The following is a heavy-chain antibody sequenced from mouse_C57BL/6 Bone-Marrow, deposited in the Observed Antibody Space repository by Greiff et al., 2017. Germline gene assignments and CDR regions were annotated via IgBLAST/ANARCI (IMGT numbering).Heavy chain of an antibody. CDR2: IDPSDSYT. V-gene: IGHV1-69*01. J-gene: IGHJ3*01. CDR3: ARRGYYYEDY. Sequence: QVQLQQPGAELVMPGASVKLSCKASGYTFTSYWMHWVKQRPGQGLEWIGEIDPSDSYTNYNQKFEGKSTLTVDKSSSTAYMQLSSLTSEDSAVYYCARRGYYYEDYWGQGTLVTVSA. D-gene: IGHD1-1*01. CDR1: GYTFTSYW.